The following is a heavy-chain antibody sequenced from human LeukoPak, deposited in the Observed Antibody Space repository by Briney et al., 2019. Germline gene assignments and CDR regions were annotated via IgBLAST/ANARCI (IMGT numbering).Heavy chain of an antibody. J-gene: IGHJ5*02. Sequence: PGGSLRLSCAASGLIFSKYWMTWVRQAPGKGLEWVSYISSSGSTIYYADSVKGRFTISRDNAKNSLYLQMNSLRVEDMAVYYCARDLVVRGRWSWFDPRGQGTLVTVSS. CDR1: GLIFSKYW. CDR2: ISSSGSTI. V-gene: IGHV3-48*03. D-gene: IGHD3-10*01. CDR3: ARDLVVRGRWSWFDP.